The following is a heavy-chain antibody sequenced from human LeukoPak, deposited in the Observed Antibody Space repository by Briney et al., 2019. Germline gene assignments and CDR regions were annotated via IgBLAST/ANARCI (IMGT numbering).Heavy chain of an antibody. Sequence: GSLRLSCAASGFTFSSYGMSWIRQPPGKGLEWIGSIYYSGSTYYNPSLKSRVTISVDTSKNQFSLKLNSVTAADTAVYFCGRLDDYDYSAWWGQGILVTVSS. CDR1: GFTFSSYG. CDR3: GRLDDYDYSAW. CDR2: IYYSGST. J-gene: IGHJ4*02. V-gene: IGHV4-39*01. D-gene: IGHD3-22*01.